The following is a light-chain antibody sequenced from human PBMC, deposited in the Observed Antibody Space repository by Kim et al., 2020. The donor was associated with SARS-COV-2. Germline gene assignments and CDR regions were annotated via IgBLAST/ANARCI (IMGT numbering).Light chain of an antibody. J-gene: IGLJ3*02. Sequence: PTTPTSTGNTNNVGNQDADCLQQHQGHPPKIVFDRNDKSPPGTSERFSASRSGNTASLTITGLQPEDEADYYCSAWDTSLDVWVFGGGTQLTVL. CDR2: RND. CDR3: SAWDTSLDVWV. CDR1: TNNVGNQD. V-gene: IGLV10-54*01.